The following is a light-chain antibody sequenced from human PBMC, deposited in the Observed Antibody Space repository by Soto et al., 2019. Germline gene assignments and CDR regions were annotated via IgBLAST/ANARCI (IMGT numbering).Light chain of an antibody. Sequence: DIQMTQSPSSLSASVGDRVTITCRASQSISSYLNWYQQKPGKAPNLLIYAASSLQSRVPSRFSGSGSGTDFTLTISSLQPEDFATYYCQQSYSTPQTFGGGTKVEIK. CDR1: QSISSY. CDR3: QQSYSTPQT. CDR2: AAS. J-gene: IGKJ4*01. V-gene: IGKV1-39*01.